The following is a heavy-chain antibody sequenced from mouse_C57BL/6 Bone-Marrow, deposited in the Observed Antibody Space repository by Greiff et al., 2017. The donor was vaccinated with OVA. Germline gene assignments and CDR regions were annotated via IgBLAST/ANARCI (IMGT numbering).Heavy chain of an antibody. D-gene: IGHD2-3*01. CDR1: GYTFTDYY. CDR3: ARDGDACDY. V-gene: IGHV1-26*01. CDR2: INPNNGGT. J-gene: IGHJ2*01. Sequence: EVQLQQSGPELVKPGASVKISCKASGYTFTDYYMNWVKQSHGKSLEWIGDINPNNGGTSYNQKFKGKATLTVDKSSSTAYMELRSLTSEDSAVYYCARDGDACDYWGQGTTLTVSS.